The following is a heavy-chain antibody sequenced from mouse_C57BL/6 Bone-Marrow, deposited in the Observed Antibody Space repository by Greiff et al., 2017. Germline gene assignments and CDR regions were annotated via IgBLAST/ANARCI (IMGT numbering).Heavy chain of an antibody. V-gene: IGHV1-4*01. CDR1: GYTFTSYT. CDR3: ARGRDGDY. D-gene: IGHD3-3*01. J-gene: IGHJ2*01. CDR2: INPSSGYT. Sequence: LQESGAELARPGASVKMSCKASGYTFTSYTMHWVKQRPGKGLEWIGYINPSSGYTKYNQKFKDKATLTADKSSSTAYMQLSSLTSEDSAVYYCARGRDGDYGGQGTTLTVSS.